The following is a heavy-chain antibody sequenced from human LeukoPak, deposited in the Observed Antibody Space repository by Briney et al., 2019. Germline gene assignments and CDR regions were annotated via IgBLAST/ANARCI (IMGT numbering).Heavy chain of an antibody. CDR1: GFTVSSNY. CDR2: IYSGGST. D-gene: IGHD2-2*01. CDR3: AREGCSSTSCYRAFQH. Sequence: GGSLRLSCAASGFTVSSNYMSWVRQAPGKGLEWVSVIYSGGSTYYAVKGRFTISRDNFKNTLYLQMNSLRAEDTAVYYCAREGCSSTSCYRAFQHWGQAPWSPSPQ. V-gene: IGHV3-53*01. J-gene: IGHJ1*01.